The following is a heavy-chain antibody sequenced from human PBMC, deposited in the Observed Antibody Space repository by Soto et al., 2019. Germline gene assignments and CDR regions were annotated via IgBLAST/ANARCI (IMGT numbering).Heavy chain of an antibody. D-gene: IGHD4-17*01. Sequence: QVQLVQSGAEVKKPGSSVKVSCKASGGTFSSYAISWVRQAPVQGLEWMGGLIPIFGTANYAQKFQGRVTITADKSTSTAYMELSSLRSEDTAVYYCAREHYGGQYFDYWGQGTLDTVSS. V-gene: IGHV1-69*06. CDR2: LIPIFGTA. J-gene: IGHJ4*02. CDR3: AREHYGGQYFDY. CDR1: GGTFSSYA.